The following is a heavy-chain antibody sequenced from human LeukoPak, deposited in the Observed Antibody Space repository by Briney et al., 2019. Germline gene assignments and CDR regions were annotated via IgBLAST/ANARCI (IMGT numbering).Heavy chain of an antibody. CDR1: GFTFSNFG. Sequence: SRGSLRLSCAASGFTFSNFGINWVSQAPGKGLEWVSSISSSSSYISYADSVKGRFTISRDNAKNSLDLQMNSLRAEDTAVYYCAIDRYSSGWYTFDYWGQGSLATVSS. V-gene: IGHV3-21*01. CDR3: AIDRYSSGWYTFDY. J-gene: IGHJ4*02. D-gene: IGHD6-19*01. CDR2: ISSSSSYI.